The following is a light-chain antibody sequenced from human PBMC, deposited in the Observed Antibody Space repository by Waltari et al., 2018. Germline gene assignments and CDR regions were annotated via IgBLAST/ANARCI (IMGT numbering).Light chain of an antibody. J-gene: IGLJ2*01. CDR3: GSYTTSSTLI. CDR2: DFV. CDR1: SSDIGAYNY. V-gene: IGLV2-14*03. Sequence: QSALTQPASVSGSPGQSTTISCTGTSSDIGAYNYVPWYQQHPGKAPTTMRLDFVIRPCGVSNRFSGSKSGNTASLTISGLQAEDEAVYYCGSYTTSSTLIFGGGTKLTVL.